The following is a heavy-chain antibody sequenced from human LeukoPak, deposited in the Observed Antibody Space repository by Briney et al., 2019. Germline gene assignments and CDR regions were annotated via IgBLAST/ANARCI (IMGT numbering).Heavy chain of an antibody. CDR1: GFTFSSYE. D-gene: IGHD6-19*01. Sequence: GGSLRLSCAASGFTFSSYEMNWVRQAPGKGLEWVSYISSTGSTIYYADSVKGRFTISRDNAKNSPYLQLNSLRAEDTAVYYCARVHRSSAWKFDSWGQGTLVTVSS. CDR2: ISSTGSTI. J-gene: IGHJ4*02. V-gene: IGHV3-48*03. CDR3: ARVHRSSAWKFDS.